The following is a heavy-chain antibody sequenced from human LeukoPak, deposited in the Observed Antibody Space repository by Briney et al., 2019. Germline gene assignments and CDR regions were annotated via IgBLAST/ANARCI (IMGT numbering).Heavy chain of an antibody. CDR2: ISSSSAYV. CDR3: ARAAFYYDSSGYYNFDY. Sequence: GGSLRLSCAASGFTFSSYSMNWVRQAPGKGLEWVSSISSSSAYVYYADSMKGRFTISRDNAKNSLFLQMNSLRAEDTAVYYCARAAFYYDSSGYYNFDYWGQGTLVTVSS. D-gene: IGHD3-22*01. V-gene: IGHV3-21*01. CDR1: GFTFSSYS. J-gene: IGHJ4*02.